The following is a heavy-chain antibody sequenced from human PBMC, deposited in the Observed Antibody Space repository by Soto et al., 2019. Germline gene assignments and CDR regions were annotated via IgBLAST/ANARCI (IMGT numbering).Heavy chain of an antibody. Sequence: QVQLVQSGAEVQRPGASVKVSCKTSGYTFTSFDINWVRQATGQVLEWMGWMNPNSGNTGDAQMFQGRVTVSRNTTIGTAYLELSNLRSEDTSVSYCARGPPQYCSGGSCYSFTRFYYCGQGTLVTVSS. D-gene: IGHD2-15*01. CDR3: ARGPPQYCSGGSCYSFTRFYY. V-gene: IGHV1-8*01. J-gene: IGHJ4*02. CDR1: GYTFTSFD. CDR2: MNPNSGNT.